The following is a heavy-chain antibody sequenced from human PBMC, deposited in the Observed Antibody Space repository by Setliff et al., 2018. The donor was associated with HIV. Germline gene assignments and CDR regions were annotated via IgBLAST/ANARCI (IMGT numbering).Heavy chain of an antibody. Sequence: GGSLRLSCAASGFTFSDYYMSWIRQAPGKGLVWVANIRRDGNEKYYVDSVKGRFTISRDNAKNSLYLQMNSLRAEDTAVYCCARDISLGILYTTPDYWGQGTLVTVSS. CDR3: ARDISLGILYTTPDY. CDR1: GFTFSDYY. CDR2: IRRDGNEK. J-gene: IGHJ4*02. D-gene: IGHD2-15*01. V-gene: IGHV3-7*03.